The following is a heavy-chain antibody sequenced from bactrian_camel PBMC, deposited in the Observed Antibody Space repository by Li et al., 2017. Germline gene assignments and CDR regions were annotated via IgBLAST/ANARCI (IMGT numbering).Heavy chain of an antibody. CDR3: AADLGTTWYPLRYEYAH. J-gene: IGHJ4*01. CDR2: TAASGSGS. V-gene: IGHV3S6*01. Sequence: HVQLVESGGGLVQPGGSLRLSCAASVFNLYMIWVRQAPGKGLVWVSGTAASGSGSFYEESVRGRFTASRDNAKNILYLQMNSLKPEDTAVYYCAADLGTTWYPLRYEYAHWGQGTQVTVS. CDR1: VFNLY. D-gene: IGHD6*01.